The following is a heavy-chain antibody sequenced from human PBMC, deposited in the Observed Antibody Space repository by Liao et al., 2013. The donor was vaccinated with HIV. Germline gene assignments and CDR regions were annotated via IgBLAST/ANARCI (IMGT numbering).Heavy chain of an antibody. Sequence: QLQLQESGPGLVKPSETLSLTCTVSGGSLTSSSYYWGWIRQPPGKGLEWLGSIFYTGSTYYNPSLKSRVTISLDTSKNHFSLSLTSVTAADTAVYYCARVGMTTITGYYYYIDVWGKGTTVTVSS. CDR1: GGSLTSSSYY. D-gene: IGHD5-24*01. V-gene: IGHV4-39*07. CDR2: IFYTGST. CDR3: ARVGMTTITGYYYYIDV. J-gene: IGHJ6*03.